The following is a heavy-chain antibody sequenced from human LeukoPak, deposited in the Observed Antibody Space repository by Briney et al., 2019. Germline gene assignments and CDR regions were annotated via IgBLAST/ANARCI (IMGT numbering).Heavy chain of an antibody. CDR2: IYPGDSAT. CDR3: AIHDTSKGMDV. Sequence: GESLKISCKGSGYSFTKYWIAWVRQMPGKGLEWMGIIYPGDSATRYSPSFQGQVTISVDKSISTACLQWSSLKASDTAMYYCAIHDTSKGMDVWGQGTTVTVS. D-gene: IGHD5-18*01. J-gene: IGHJ6*02. CDR1: GYSFTKYW. V-gene: IGHV5-51*01.